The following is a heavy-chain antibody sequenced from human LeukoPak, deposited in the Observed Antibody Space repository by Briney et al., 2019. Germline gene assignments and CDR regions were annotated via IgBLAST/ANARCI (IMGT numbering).Heavy chain of an antibody. V-gene: IGHV5-51*01. CDR1: GYNFLTSW. D-gene: IGHD1-1*01. CDR2: IYPTDSDT. CDR3: ALRSGNDDANDI. Sequence: GESLKISCKGSGYNFLTSWIGWVRQMPGKGLEWMGIIYPTDSDTRFSPSFQGQVTISVDKSITTAYLQWSSLKASDTAIYYCALRSGNDDANDIWGQGTMVTVSS. J-gene: IGHJ3*02.